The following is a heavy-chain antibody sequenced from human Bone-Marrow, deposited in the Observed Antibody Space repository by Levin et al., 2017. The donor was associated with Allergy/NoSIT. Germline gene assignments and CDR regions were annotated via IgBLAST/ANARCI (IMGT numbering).Heavy chain of an antibody. CDR1: GFTFDDYT. J-gene: IGHJ4*02. CDR2: INWDASSR. CDR3: TKDLSRGSVGYYFAN. V-gene: IGHV3-43*01. D-gene: IGHD3-10*01. Sequence: GGSLRLSCAASGFTFDDYTMQWVRQVPGKGLEWVSLINWDASSRYYADSVKGRFTISRDNSRNSLYLQMNSLGTEDTAVYYCTKDLSRGSVGYYFANWGQGTLVTVSS.